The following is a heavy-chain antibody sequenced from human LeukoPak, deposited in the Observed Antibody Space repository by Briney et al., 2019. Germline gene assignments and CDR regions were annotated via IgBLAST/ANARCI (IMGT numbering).Heavy chain of an antibody. CDR3: ARGLNGSGSLRYFDH. Sequence: GASVKVSCKASGYTFTSYAMHWVRQAPGQRLEWMGWINAGNGNTKYSQKFQGRVTITRDTSASTAYMELSSLRSEDTAVYYCARGLNGSGSLRYFDHWGQGTLVTVSS. D-gene: IGHD3-10*01. CDR1: GYTFTSYA. J-gene: IGHJ4*02. CDR2: INAGNGNT. V-gene: IGHV1-3*01.